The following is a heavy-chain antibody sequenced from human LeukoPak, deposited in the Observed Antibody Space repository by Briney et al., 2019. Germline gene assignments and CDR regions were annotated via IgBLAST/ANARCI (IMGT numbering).Heavy chain of an antibody. CDR3: ARARRGYYGMDV. Sequence: SETLSLTCTVSGGSMSGSYWSWIRQPPGKGLEWIGYIYYSGSTNYNPSLKSRVTISVDTSKNQFSLSLSSVTAADTAVYYCARARRGYYGMDVWGQGTTVTVSS. CDR1: GGSMSGSY. CDR2: IYYSGST. V-gene: IGHV4-59*01. J-gene: IGHJ6*02.